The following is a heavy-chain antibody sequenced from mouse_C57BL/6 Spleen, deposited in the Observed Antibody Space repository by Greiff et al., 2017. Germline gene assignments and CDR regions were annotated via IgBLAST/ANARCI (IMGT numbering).Heavy chain of an antibody. V-gene: IGHV1-15*01. Sequence: VQLQQSGAELVRPGASVTLSCKASGYTFTDYEMHWVKQTPVHGLEWIGAIDPETGGTAYNQKFKGKAILTADKSSSTAYMELRSLTSEDSAVYYCTTASYDYYAIDYWGQGTSVTVSS. CDR3: TTASYDYYAIDY. J-gene: IGHJ4*01. D-gene: IGHD1-1*01. CDR2: IDPETGGT. CDR1: GYTFTDYE.